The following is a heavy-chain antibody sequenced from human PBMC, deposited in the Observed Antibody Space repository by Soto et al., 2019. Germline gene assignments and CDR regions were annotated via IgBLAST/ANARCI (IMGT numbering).Heavy chain of an antibody. Sequence: QVQLVESGGGVVQPGRSLRLSCAASGFTFSSYGMHWVRQAPGKGLEWVSSIWYDGNNKYYADSVKGRFTISRDNSRNTLFMQMNSLRAEDTDLEYCVGRGNKNCGDYWGQGTQVTVSS. V-gene: IGHV3-33*01. CDR1: GFTFSSYG. CDR3: VGRGNKNCGDY. CDR2: IWYDGNNK. J-gene: IGHJ4*02. D-gene: IGHD3-10*01.